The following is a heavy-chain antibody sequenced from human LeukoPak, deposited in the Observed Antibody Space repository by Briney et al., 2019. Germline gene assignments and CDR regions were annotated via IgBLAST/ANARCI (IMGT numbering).Heavy chain of an antibody. Sequence: ASVKVSCNASGYTFTGYYMHRVRQAPGQGLEWMGWINPNSGGTNYAQKFQGRVTMTRDTSISTAYMELSRLRSDDTAVYYCARGGVVVPAAKDYWGQGTLVTVSS. J-gene: IGHJ4*02. CDR2: INPNSGGT. D-gene: IGHD2-2*01. CDR1: GYTFTGYY. V-gene: IGHV1-2*02. CDR3: ARGGVVVPAAKDY.